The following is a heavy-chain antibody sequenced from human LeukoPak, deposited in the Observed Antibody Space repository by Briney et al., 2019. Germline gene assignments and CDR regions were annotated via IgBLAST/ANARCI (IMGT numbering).Heavy chain of an antibody. D-gene: IGHD2-15*01. CDR3: ARGAVVVAAMDYYYYMDV. Sequence: GASVKVSCKASGYTFTVYYMHWVRQAPGQGLEWVGCTNPNSGGTNYAQKFQGRVTMPRDTSISTAYMELSRLRSDDTAVYYCARGAVVVAAMDYYYYMDVWGKGTTVTVSS. V-gene: IGHV1-2*02. CDR1: GYTFTVYY. J-gene: IGHJ6*03. CDR2: TNPNSGGT.